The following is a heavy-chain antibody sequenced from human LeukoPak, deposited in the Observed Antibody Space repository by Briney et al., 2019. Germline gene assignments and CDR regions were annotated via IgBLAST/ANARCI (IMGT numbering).Heavy chain of an antibody. Sequence: SETLSLTCTVSGGSISSSSYYWGWIRQPPGKGLEWIGSIYYSGSTYYNPSLKSRVTISVDTSKNQFSLKLTSVTAADTAVYYCARLGPGGHGEFDYWGQGTLVTVSS. CDR1: GGSISSSSYY. J-gene: IGHJ4*02. V-gene: IGHV4-39*07. CDR3: ARLGPGGHGEFDY. CDR2: IYYSGST. D-gene: IGHD3-10*01.